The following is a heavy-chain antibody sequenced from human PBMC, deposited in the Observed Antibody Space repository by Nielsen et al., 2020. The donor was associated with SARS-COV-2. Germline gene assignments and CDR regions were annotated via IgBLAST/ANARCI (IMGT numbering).Heavy chain of an antibody. D-gene: IGHD1-26*01. CDR2: ISGSDSSA. CDR1: GFTFSNYA. J-gene: IGHJ4*02. V-gene: IGHV3-23*01. CDR3: TTEGSYYADYYFDY. Sequence: GESLKISCVASGFTFSNYAMTWVRQAPGKGLEWVSAISGSDSSASYADSVKGRFTISRDNSKNTLYLQMNSLRAEDTAVYYCTTEGSYYADYYFDYWGQGTLVTVSS.